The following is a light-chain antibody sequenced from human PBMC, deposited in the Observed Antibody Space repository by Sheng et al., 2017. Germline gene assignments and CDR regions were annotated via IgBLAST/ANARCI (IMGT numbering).Light chain of an antibody. CDR2: GAS. CDR3: QQYNTYLWT. J-gene: IGKJ1*01. V-gene: IGKV1-9*01. Sequence: DIQLTQSPSSLSASVGDRVTMTCRASPGFSTFLAWYQQKAGKAPKLLIYGASTLQSGVPSRFSGSGSGTEFTLTISSLQPDDFATYYCQQYNTYLWTFGQGTKVEIK. CDR1: PGFSTF.